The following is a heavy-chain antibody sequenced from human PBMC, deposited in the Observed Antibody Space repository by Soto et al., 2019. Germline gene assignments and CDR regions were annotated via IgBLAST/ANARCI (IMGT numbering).Heavy chain of an antibody. CDR2: IIPIFGNT. J-gene: IGHJ4*02. V-gene: IGHV1-18*01. Sequence: ASVKVSCKASGGTFSSYAISWVRQAPGQGLEWMGGIIPIFGNTNYAQKLQGRVTMTTDTSTSTAYMELRSLRSDDTAVYYCARGVVDSSGWSLYYFDYWGQGTLVTVSS. CDR1: GGTFSSYA. CDR3: ARGVVDSSGWSLYYFDY. D-gene: IGHD6-19*01.